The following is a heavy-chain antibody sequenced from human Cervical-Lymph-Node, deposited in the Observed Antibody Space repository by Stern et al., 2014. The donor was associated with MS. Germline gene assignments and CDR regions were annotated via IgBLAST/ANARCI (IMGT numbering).Heavy chain of an antibody. D-gene: IGHD3-3*01. J-gene: IGHJ4*02. CDR3: ARMMGSGYRHYFDY. CDR1: GFSLITSGTR. CDR2: IDWNDKT. V-gene: IGHV2-70*04. Sequence: ESGPALVKPTQTLTLTCTFSGFSLITSGTRVSWVRQSPGRALEWLARIDWNDKTFYNSSQMTRLTISKDTSKNQVVLTMTNVDPVDTATYYCARMMGSGYRHYFDYWGQGTPVTVSS.